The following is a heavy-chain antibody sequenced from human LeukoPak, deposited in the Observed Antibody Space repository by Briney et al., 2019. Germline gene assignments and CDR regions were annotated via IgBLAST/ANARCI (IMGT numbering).Heavy chain of an antibody. D-gene: IGHD3-10*01. Sequence: PGGSLRLSCAASGFTFSSYGMHWVRQAPGKGLEYVSVISSNGGSTYYANSVKGGFTISRDNSKNTLYLQMGSLRAEDMAVYYCARRFGDPTYMDVWGQGTTVTVSS. CDR2: ISSNGGST. V-gene: IGHV3-64*01. CDR3: ARRFGDPTYMDV. J-gene: IGHJ6*02. CDR1: GFTFSSYG.